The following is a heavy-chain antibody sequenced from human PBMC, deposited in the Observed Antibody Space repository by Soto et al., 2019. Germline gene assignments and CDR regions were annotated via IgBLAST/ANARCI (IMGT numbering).Heavy chain of an antibody. D-gene: IGHD2-2*01. CDR1: GGSISSGGYY. CDR3: AWVRGNQLLGWFDP. CDR2: IYHSGTT. V-gene: IGHV4-31*01. Sequence: QVQLQESGPGLVKPSQTLSLTCTVSGGSISSGGYYWSWIRQHPGKGLEWIGYIYHSGTTYYNPSLKSTVTISVDTSKNQFSLKLTSVTAADTAVYYCAWVRGNQLLGWFDPWGQGTVFTVSS. J-gene: IGHJ5*02.